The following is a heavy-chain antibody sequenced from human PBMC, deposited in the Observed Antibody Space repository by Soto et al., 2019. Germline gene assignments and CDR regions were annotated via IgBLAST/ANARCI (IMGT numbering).Heavy chain of an antibody. CDR1: GVTFISYW. V-gene: IGHV3-74*01. Sequence: PGGSLRPSCAASGVTFISYWMHWVRQATGKGLVWVSRINSDGSTTNYADSVKGRFTISRDNAKNTLYLQMNSLRAEDTAVYYCARDGVYDILTGYYSSYYMDVWGKGTTVTVSS. J-gene: IGHJ6*03. CDR2: INSDGSTT. D-gene: IGHD3-9*01. CDR3: ARDGVYDILTGYYSSYYMDV.